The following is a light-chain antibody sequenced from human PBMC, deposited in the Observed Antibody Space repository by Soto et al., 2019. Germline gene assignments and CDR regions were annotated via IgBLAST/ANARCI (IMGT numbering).Light chain of an antibody. J-gene: IGKJ1*01. Sequence: AIQMTQSPSSLSASVGDRVTISCRASQCIGNALGWYQQKPGKPPKVLIYGASNLQSGVTPRYSGSGSGTDFTLAISSLQREDYEPYYFLQDINSRWKLAQGTKVDSK. CDR1: QCIGNA. V-gene: IGKV1-6*01. CDR2: GAS. CDR3: LQDINSRWK.